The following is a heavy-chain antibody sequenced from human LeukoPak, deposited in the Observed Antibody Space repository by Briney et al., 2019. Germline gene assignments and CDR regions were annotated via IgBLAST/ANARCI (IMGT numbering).Heavy chain of an antibody. CDR3: ARRMPSSGYSYDF. CDR2: IYYTGTT. CDR1: GASISSTPSY. Sequence: SETLSLTCTVSGASISSTPSYWGWIRQPPGKGLEWIGSIYYTGTTYYSPSLKSRVTITIDTSNNRFSLRLTSVTAAGTALYYCARRMPSSGYSYDFWGLGTLVSVSS. V-gene: IGHV4-39*01. J-gene: IGHJ4*02. D-gene: IGHD6-13*01.